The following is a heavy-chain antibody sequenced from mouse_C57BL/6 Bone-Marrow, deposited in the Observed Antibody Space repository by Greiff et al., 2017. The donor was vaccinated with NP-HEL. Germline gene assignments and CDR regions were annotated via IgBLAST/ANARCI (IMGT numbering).Heavy chain of an antibody. CDR1: GYTFTSYW. J-gene: IGHJ3*01. Sequence: VQLQQPGAELVKPGASVKLSCKASGYTFTSYWMQWVKQRPGQGLEWIGEIDPSDRYTNYNQKFKGKATLTVDTSSSTAYMQLSSLTSEDSAVYYCAREDYGSSFAYWGQGTLVTVSA. D-gene: IGHD1-1*01. CDR3: AREDYGSSFAY. CDR2: IDPSDRYT. V-gene: IGHV1-50*01.